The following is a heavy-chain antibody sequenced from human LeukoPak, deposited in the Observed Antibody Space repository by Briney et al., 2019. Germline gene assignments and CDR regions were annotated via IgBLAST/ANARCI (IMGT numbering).Heavy chain of an antibody. V-gene: IGHV3-23*01. J-gene: IGHJ3*02. D-gene: IGHD2/OR15-2a*01. Sequence: GSLRLSCAASGFTFSISAMRWVRQAPGMGLEWVSAIGIGGDPYYADSVKGRFTISRDNSKNTLYLQVNSLRAEDTAMYYCARNILFAFDIWGQGTMVTVSS. CDR2: IGIGGDP. CDR1: GFTFSISA. CDR3: ARNILFAFDI.